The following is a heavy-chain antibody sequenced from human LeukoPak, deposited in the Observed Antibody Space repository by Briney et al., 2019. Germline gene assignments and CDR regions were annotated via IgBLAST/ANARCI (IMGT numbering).Heavy chain of an antibody. J-gene: IGHJ4*02. Sequence: ASVKVSCKVSGYTLTELSMHWVRQAPGKGIEWMGGFDPEDGETIYAQKFQGRVTMTEDTSTDTAYMELSSLRSEDTAVYYCATVTFERGYSYVFDYWGQGTLVTVSS. V-gene: IGHV1-24*01. CDR2: FDPEDGET. CDR1: GYTLTELS. D-gene: IGHD5-18*01. CDR3: ATVTFERGYSYVFDY.